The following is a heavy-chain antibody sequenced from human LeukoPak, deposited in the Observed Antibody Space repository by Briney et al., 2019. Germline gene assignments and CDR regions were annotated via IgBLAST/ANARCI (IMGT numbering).Heavy chain of an antibody. J-gene: IGHJ4*02. D-gene: IGHD2-8*01. Sequence: GGSLGLSCAASGFTFSNYWMSWVRQAPGKGLEWVASIHQHGNEKYFVDSVRGRFTISRDNAKNSLYLQMSSLRAEDTAVYYCATLNGPLFEYWGQGTLVTVSS. CDR3: ATLNGPLFEY. CDR1: GFTFSNYW. CDR2: IHQHGNEK. V-gene: IGHV3-7*01.